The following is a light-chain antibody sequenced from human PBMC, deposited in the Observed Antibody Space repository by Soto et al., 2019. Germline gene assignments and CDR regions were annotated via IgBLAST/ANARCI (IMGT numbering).Light chain of an antibody. V-gene: IGKV3-15*01. J-gene: IGKJ3*01. CDR2: GAS. CDR1: QSVSSN. CDR3: QQYNNWPFT. Sequence: EIVMTQSPATLSVSPGETATLSCRASQSVSSNLAWYQQKPGQAPRLLIYGASTRATGISARFSGSGSGTEFTLTISSLQFEDFAVYYCQQYNNWPFTFGPGTKVDIK.